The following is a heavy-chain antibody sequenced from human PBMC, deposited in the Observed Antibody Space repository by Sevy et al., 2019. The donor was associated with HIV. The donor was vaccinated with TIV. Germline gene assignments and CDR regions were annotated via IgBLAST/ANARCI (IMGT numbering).Heavy chain of an antibody. Sequence: SETLSLTCTVSGGSISSYYWRWIRQPPGKGLEWIGYIYYSGSTNYNPSLKSRVTISVDTSKNQFSLKLSSVTAADTAVYYCARGNWNPNYFDYWGQGTLVTVSS. CDR2: IYYSGST. CDR3: ARGNWNPNYFDY. V-gene: IGHV4-59*13. J-gene: IGHJ4*02. D-gene: IGHD1-1*01. CDR1: GGSISSYY.